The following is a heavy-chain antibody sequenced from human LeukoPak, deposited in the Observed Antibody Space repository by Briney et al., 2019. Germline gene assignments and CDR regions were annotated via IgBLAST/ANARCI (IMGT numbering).Heavy chain of an antibody. J-gene: IGHJ6*02. CDR3: GRDDHYNYNGTDV. Sequence: GGSLRLSCAASGFTFSSYDMHWVRQTPGKGLEWVSAIGPTGDTYYADSVRGRFTTSRENAKNSFYLQMNSLRAGDTAVYYCGRDDHYNYNGTDVWGQGTTVIVSS. V-gene: IGHV3-13*01. CDR1: GFTFSSYD. CDR2: IGPTGDT. D-gene: IGHD5-24*01.